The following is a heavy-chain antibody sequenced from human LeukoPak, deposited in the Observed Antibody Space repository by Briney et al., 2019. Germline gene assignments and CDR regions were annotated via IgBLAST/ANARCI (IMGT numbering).Heavy chain of an antibody. Sequence: PGGSLRLSCAASGFTFSSYAMSWVRQAPGKGLEWVSAISGSGGSTYYADSVKGRFTISRDNSKNTLYLQMNSLRAEDTAVYYCAKVRRYSGSYSKEYSWYYFDYWGQGTLVTVSS. D-gene: IGHD1-26*01. CDR3: AKVRRYSGSYSKEYSWYYFDY. J-gene: IGHJ4*02. CDR2: ISGSGGST. V-gene: IGHV3-23*01. CDR1: GFTFSSYA.